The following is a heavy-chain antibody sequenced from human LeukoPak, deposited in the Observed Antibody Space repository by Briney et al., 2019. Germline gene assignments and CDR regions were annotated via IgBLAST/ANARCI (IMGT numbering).Heavy chain of an antibody. CDR2: IYTSGTM. CDR3: AYRVVEMSALFDL. CDR1: GVSVSDNY. D-gene: IGHD3-16*02. Sequence: GGSLRLSCAASGVSVSDNYVNWVRRAPGKGLEWLSVIYTSGTMYYADSVKGRFAMSRDNAKNTVYLQMNSLTIEDTGVYYCAYRVVEMSALFDLWGQGTLVTVSS. V-gene: IGHV3-53*05. J-gene: IGHJ5*02.